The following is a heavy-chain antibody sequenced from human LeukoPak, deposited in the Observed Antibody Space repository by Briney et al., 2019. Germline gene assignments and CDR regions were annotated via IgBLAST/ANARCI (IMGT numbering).Heavy chain of an antibody. J-gene: IGHJ3*02. CDR2: ISWNSGSI. CDR1: GFTFDDYA. D-gene: IGHD2-15*01. V-gene: IGHV3-9*03. CDR3: ARHSDLGYCSGGSCSEAFDI. Sequence: GRSLRLSCAASGFTFDDYAMHWVRQAPGKGLEWVSGISWNSGSIGYADSVKGRFTISRDNAKNSLYLQMNSLRAEDMALYYCARHSDLGYCSGGSCSEAFDIWGQGTMVTVSS.